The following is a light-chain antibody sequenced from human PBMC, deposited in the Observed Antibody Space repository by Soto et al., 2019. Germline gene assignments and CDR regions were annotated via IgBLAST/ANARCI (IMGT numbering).Light chain of an antibody. CDR3: QQYGRSPPMYT. CDR2: GAS. J-gene: IGKJ2*01. V-gene: IGKV3-20*01. Sequence: EIVLTQSPGTLSLSPGERATLSCRASQSVSRSYLAWYQQKPGQAPRLLIYGASSRATGIPDRFSGSGSGTDFTLTISRLEPEDFAVYYCQQYGRSPPMYTFGQGTKLEIK. CDR1: QSVSRSY.